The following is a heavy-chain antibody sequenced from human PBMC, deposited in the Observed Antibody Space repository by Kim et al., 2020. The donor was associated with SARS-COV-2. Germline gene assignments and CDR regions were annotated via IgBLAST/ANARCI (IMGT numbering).Heavy chain of an antibody. D-gene: IGHD3-3*01. V-gene: IGHV4-34*01. CDR3: ARRITIFGVADY. J-gene: IGHJ4*02. Sequence: NHNPSLKSRVNRAVDTSKNQFSLKLSSVTAAGTAVYYCARRITIFGVADYWGQGTLVTVSS.